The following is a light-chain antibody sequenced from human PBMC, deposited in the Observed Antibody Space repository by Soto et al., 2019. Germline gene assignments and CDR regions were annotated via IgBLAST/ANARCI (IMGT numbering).Light chain of an antibody. Sequence: EMVLTQSPGTLSLSPGERATLSCRASQSVSNNYLAWYQQKPGQAPRLLIYGASNRATGIPDRFSGSGSGTDFTLTISRVEPADSAMYYCQQFGSSWWTFAQGTKV. CDR1: QSVSNNY. V-gene: IGKV3-20*01. J-gene: IGKJ1*01. CDR2: GAS. CDR3: QQFGSSWWT.